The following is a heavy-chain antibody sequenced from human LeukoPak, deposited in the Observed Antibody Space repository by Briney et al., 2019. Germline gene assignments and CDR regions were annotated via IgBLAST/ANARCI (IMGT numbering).Heavy chain of an antibody. CDR1: GFTFSSYA. V-gene: IGHV3-23*01. J-gene: IGHJ4*02. CDR3: AKSHSAMVVRDYFDY. CDR2: ISGSGGST. D-gene: IGHD5-18*01. Sequence: GGSLRLSCAASGFTFSSYAMSWVCQAPGKGLEWVSAISGSGGSTYYADSVKGRFTISRDNSKNTLYLQMNSLRAEDTAVYYCAKSHSAMVVRDYFDYWGQGTLVTVSS.